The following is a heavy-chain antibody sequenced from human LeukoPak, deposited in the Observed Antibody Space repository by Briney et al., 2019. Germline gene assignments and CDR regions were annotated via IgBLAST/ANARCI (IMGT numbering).Heavy chain of an antibody. Sequence: SETLSLTCTVSGGSISSSSYYWGWIRQPPGKGLEWIGSISYSGSTYYTPSLKSRVTMSVDTPKNQFSLKLSSVTAADTAVYYCARDGYYYDSSGRNWFDPWGQGTLVTVSS. D-gene: IGHD3-22*01. J-gene: IGHJ5*02. CDR2: ISYSGST. CDR1: GGSISSSSYY. CDR3: ARDGYYYDSSGRNWFDP. V-gene: IGHV4-39*07.